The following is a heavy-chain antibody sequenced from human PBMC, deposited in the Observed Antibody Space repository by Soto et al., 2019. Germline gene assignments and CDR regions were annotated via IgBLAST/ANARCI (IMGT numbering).Heavy chain of an antibody. CDR1: GGSISSYY. D-gene: IGHD2-15*01. CDR3: ARKGSEGYCSGGSCFDY. J-gene: IGHJ4*02. Sequence: PSETLSLTCTVSGGSISSYYWSWIRQPPGKGLEWIGYIYYSGSTNCNPSLKSRVTISVDTSKNQFSLKLSSVTAADTAVYYCARKGSEGYCSGGSCFDYWGQGTPVTVSS. CDR2: IYYSGST. V-gene: IGHV4-59*01.